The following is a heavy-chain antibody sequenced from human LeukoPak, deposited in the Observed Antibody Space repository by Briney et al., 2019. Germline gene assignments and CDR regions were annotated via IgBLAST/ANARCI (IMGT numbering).Heavy chain of an antibody. J-gene: IGHJ4*02. Sequence: GGSLRLSCAVSGFSFSSNCMSWVRKAPGKGLEWVAKIKEEGNEIYYVDSVKGRVTISRDNTKNSLFLQMNRPRAEDTAVYYCATGGAVAGRFAYWGQGTLVTVSS. CDR2: IKEEGNEI. D-gene: IGHD6-19*01. V-gene: IGHV3-7*01. CDR3: ATGGAVAGRFAY. CDR1: GFSFSSNC.